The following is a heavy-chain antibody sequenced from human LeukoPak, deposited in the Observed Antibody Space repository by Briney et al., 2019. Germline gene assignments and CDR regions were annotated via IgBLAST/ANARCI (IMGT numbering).Heavy chain of an antibody. V-gene: IGHV3-7*01. Sequence: GGSLRLSCAASGFMLSSYWMSWVRQAPGKGLEWVANIKQDGSEKYYVDSVKGRFTISRDNAKNSLFLQMNSLRAEDTAVYYCAREVAYCGGDCSGGWFDPWGQGTLVTVSS. CDR3: AREVAYCGGDCSGGWFDP. D-gene: IGHD2-21*02. CDR2: IKQDGSEK. J-gene: IGHJ5*02. CDR1: GFMLSSYW.